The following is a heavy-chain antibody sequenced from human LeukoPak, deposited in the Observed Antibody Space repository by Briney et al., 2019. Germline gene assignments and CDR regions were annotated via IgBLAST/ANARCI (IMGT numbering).Heavy chain of an antibody. J-gene: IGHJ4*02. CDR1: GFTFSSYW. Sequence: GGSLRLSCAASGFTFSSYWMSWVRQAPGKGLEWVSGISGGGGSTYYADSVKGRFTISRDNSKKKLYLQMNSLRAEDTAVYYCAKDSRGYSGYDVDSWGQGSLVTVSS. CDR2: ISGGGGST. D-gene: IGHD5-12*01. V-gene: IGHV3-23*01. CDR3: AKDSRGYSGYDVDS.